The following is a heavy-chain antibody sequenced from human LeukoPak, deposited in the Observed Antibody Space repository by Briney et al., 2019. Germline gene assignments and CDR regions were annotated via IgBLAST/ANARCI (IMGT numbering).Heavy chain of an antibody. J-gene: IGHJ6*04. V-gene: IGHV3-30*18. CDR3: AKDGDYGSGSYYYGMDV. Sequence: GGSLRLSCAASGFTFSSDGMHWVRQAPGKGLEGVAVISYDGSNKYYADSVKGRFTISRDNSKNTLYLQMNSLRAEDTAVYYCAKDGDYGSGSYYYGMDVWGKGTTVTVSS. CDR2: ISYDGSNK. CDR1: GFTFSSDG. D-gene: IGHD3-10*01.